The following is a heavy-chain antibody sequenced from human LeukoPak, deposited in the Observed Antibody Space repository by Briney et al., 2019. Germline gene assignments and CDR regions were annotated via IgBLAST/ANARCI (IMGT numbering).Heavy chain of an antibody. J-gene: IGHJ4*02. D-gene: IGHD2-2*01. V-gene: IGHV4-34*01. CDR3: ARGRGCSSTSCYALFDY. CDR1: GGSFSGYY. CDR2: INHSGST. Sequence: PSETLSLTCAVYGGSFSGYYWSWIRQPPGKGLEWIGEINHSGSTNYNPSLKSRVTISVDTSKNQFSLKLSSVTAVDTAVYYCARGRGCSSTSCYALFDYWGQGTLVTVSS.